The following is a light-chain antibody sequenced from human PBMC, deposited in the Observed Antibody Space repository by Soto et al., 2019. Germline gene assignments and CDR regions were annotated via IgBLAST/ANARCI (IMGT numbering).Light chain of an antibody. J-gene: IGLJ1*01. CDR3: SSYTSSSHV. CDR1: SSDVGGYNY. CDR2: DVS. V-gene: IGLV2-14*01. Sequence: QSALTQPASVSGSPGQSITISCTGTSSDVGGYNYVSWYQQHPGKAPKLMIYDVSNRPSGVSTRFSGSKSGNTASLTISGLQAEDEADYYCSSYTSSSHVFGTGTKVTVL.